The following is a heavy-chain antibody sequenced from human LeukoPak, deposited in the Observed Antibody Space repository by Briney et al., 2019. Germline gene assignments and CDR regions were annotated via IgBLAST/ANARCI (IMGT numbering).Heavy chain of an antibody. CDR1: GGSISSSSYY. CDR2: IYYSGST. J-gene: IGHJ3*02. D-gene: IGHD3-16*01. Sequence: SETLSLTCTVSGGSISSSSYYWGWIRPPPGKGLEWIGSIYYSGSTYYNPSLKSRVTISVDTSKNQFSLKLSSVTAADTAVYYCARQRLGGAFDIWGQGTMVTVSS. CDR3: ARQRLGGAFDI. V-gene: IGHV4-39*01.